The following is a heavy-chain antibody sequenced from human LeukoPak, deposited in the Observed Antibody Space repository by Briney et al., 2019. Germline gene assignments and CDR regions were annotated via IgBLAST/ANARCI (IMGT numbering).Heavy chain of an antibody. CDR3: ARWDILTGYSSRYAFDI. Sequence: ASVKVSCKASGYTFTSYGISWVRQAPGQGLEWMGWISAYNGNTNYAQKLQGRVTMTTDTSTSTAYMELRSLRSDDTAVYYCARWDILTGYSSRYAFDIWGQGTMVTVSS. CDR1: GYTFTSYG. D-gene: IGHD3-9*01. CDR2: ISAYNGNT. J-gene: IGHJ3*02. V-gene: IGHV1-18*01.